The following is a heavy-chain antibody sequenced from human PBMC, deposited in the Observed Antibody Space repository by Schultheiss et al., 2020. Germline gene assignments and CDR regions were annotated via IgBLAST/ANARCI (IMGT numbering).Heavy chain of an antibody. CDR2: MNPNSGNT. CDR1: GYTFTSYD. CDR3: ARVPTTTVNKFFDY. Sequence: ASVKVSCKASGYTFTSYDINWVRQATGQGLEWMGWMNPNSGNTGYAQKFQGRVTMTRNTSISTAYMELSSLRSEDTAVYYCARVPTTTVNKFFDYWGQGTLVTVYS. D-gene: IGHD4-17*01. J-gene: IGHJ4*02. V-gene: IGHV1-8*01.